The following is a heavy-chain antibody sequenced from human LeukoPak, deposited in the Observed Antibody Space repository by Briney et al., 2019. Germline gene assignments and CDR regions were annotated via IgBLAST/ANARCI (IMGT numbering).Heavy chain of an antibody. CDR1: GYSFTSYW. D-gene: IGHD4-17*01. J-gene: IGHJ6*03. V-gene: IGHV5-51*01. CDR2: IYPGDSDT. Sequence: RGESLKISCKGSGYSFTSYWIGWVRQMPGKGLEWMGIIYPGDSDTRYSPSFQGQVTISADKSISTAYLQWSSLKASDTAMYYCASATVTNYYYMDVWGKGTTVTVSS. CDR3: ASATVTNYYYMDV.